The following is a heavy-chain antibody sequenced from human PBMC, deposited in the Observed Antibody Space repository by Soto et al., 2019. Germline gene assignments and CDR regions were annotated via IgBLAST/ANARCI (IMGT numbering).Heavy chain of an antibody. CDR2: INHSGGT. J-gene: IGHJ6*02. V-gene: IGHV4-34*02. Sequence: QVQLQQWGAGLLKPSETLSLTCAVYGGSFSGYFWTWIRQAPGNGLEWIGKINHSGGTNYNSSLKSRVTISVDTSKNQFSLILSSVTAADTAVYYCARDRQYYHFWSGYQNEGPYGMDVWGQGTTVTVSS. CDR3: ARDRQYYHFWSGYQNEGPYGMDV. D-gene: IGHD3-3*02. CDR1: GGSFSGYF.